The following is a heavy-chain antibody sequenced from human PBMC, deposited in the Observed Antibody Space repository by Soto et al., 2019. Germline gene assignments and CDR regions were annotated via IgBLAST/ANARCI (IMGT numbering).Heavy chain of an antibody. D-gene: IGHD6-6*01. J-gene: IGHJ6*02. Sequence: EVQLVPSGAEVKKPGESLRISCKGSGYSFTSYWISWVRQMPGKGLEWMGRIDPSDSYTNYSPSFQGHVTISADKSISTAYLQWSSLKASDTAMYYCARRRGSSSSYYYYYGMDVWGQGTTVTVSS. CDR2: IDPSDSYT. CDR1: GYSFTSYW. CDR3: ARRRGSSSSYYYYYGMDV. V-gene: IGHV5-10-1*03.